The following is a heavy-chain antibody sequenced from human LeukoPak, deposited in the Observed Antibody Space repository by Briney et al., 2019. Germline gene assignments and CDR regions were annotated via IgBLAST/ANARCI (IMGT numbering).Heavy chain of an antibody. CDR3: ARHLDGYFDY. J-gene: IGHJ4*02. Sequence: GGSLRLSCAASGFTFSNYAMKWVRQAPGKGLEWVSSISSSSSYIYYADSVKGRFTISRDNAKNSLYLQMNSLRAEDTAVYYCARHLDGYFDYWGQGTLVTVSS. V-gene: IGHV3-21*01. CDR1: GFTFSNYA. D-gene: IGHD1-1*01. CDR2: ISSSSSYI.